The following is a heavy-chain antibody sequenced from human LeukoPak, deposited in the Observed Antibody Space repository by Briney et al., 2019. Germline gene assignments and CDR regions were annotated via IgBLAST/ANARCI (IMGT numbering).Heavy chain of an antibody. CDR1: GGSFSGYY. Sequence: SETLSLTCAVYGGSFSGYYWSWIRQPQGKGLEWIGEINHSGSTNYNPSLKSRVTISVDTSKNQFSLKLSSVTAADTAVYYCARAPRYFDWLFYDYWGQGTLVTVSS. CDR3: ARAPRYFDWLFYDY. CDR2: INHSGST. D-gene: IGHD3-9*01. V-gene: IGHV4-34*01. J-gene: IGHJ4*02.